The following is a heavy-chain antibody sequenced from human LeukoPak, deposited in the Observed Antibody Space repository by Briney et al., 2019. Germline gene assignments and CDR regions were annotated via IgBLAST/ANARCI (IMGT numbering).Heavy chain of an antibody. V-gene: IGHV3-23*01. Sequence: GGSLRLSCAASGFTFSSYAMSWVRQAPGKGLEWVSAISSSGGSTYYADSVKGRFTISRDNSKNTLYLQMNSLRAEDTAVYYCAKLTTTVTTRGPFDYWGQGTLVTVSS. D-gene: IGHD4-17*01. CDR2: ISSSGGST. J-gene: IGHJ4*02. CDR1: GFTFSSYA. CDR3: AKLTTTVTTRGPFDY.